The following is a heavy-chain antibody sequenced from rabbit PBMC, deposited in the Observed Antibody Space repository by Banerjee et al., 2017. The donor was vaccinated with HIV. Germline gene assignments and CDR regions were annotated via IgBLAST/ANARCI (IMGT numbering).Heavy chain of an antibody. CDR2: IDPVFGIT. J-gene: IGHJ4*01. V-gene: IGHV1S7*01. D-gene: IGHD1-1*01. Sequence: QLKESGGGLVQPGGSLKLSCKASGFTLSSYYMNWVRQAPGKGLEWIGYIDPVFGITYYANWVNGRFSISRENAQNTVFLQMTSLTAADTATYFCARDLVGVIGWNFGLWGPGTLVTVS. CDR3: ARDLVGVIGWNFGL. CDR1: GFTLSSYY.